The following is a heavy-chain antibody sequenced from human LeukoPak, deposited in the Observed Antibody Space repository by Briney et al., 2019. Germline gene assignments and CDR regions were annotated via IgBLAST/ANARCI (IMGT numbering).Heavy chain of an antibody. D-gene: IGHD2-15*01. V-gene: IGHV3-23*01. Sequence: GGSLRLSCAASGFTFSTYGMSWVRQAPGKGLEWVSTISGSGGSTYYADVVKGRFTISRDNPKNTLFLQMNSLRADDTAVYYCAMHCSGGTCYSSFDWWGQGTLVTVSS. J-gene: IGHJ4*02. CDR1: GFTFSTYG. CDR3: AMHCSGGTCYSSFDW. CDR2: ISGSGGST.